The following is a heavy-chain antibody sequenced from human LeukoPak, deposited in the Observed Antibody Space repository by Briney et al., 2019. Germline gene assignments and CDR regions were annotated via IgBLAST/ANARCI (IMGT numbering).Heavy chain of an antibody. CDR3: VREVRDGYLYY. CDR1: GFTFSDYY. J-gene: IGHJ4*02. D-gene: IGHD5-24*01. V-gene: IGHV3-11*05. CDR2: ISSSSSYT. Sequence: PGGSLRPSWPASGFTFSDYYIGCIRQAPGKGLEWVSYISSSSSYTNYADSVKGRFTISRDNAKNSLYLQMNSLRAEVTSVSCCVREVRDGYLYYWGQGTLVTVSS.